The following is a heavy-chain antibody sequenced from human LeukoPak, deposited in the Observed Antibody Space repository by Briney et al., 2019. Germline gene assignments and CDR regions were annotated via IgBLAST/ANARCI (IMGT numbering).Heavy chain of an antibody. CDR1: TFTFSSSA. D-gene: IGHD3-22*01. J-gene: IGHJ1*01. CDR2: ISGGGGST. Sequence: GGSLRLSCAASTFTFSSSAMSWVRQAPGKGLEWVSAISGGGGSTYYADSVKGRFTISRDNSKNTLYLRMNSLRAEDTAVYYCATGMENYDGSGYYSYFQHWGQGTLVTVSS. CDR3: ATGMENYDGSGYYSYFQH. V-gene: IGHV3-23*01.